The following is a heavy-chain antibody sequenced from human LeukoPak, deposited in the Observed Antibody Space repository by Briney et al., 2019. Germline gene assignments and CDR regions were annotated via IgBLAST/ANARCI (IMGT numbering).Heavy chain of an antibody. CDR3: ARLRAVASNYYYYYMDV. J-gene: IGHJ6*03. CDR1: GYSFTSYW. D-gene: IGHD6-19*01. V-gene: IGHV5-51*01. Sequence: GESLKISCKGSGYSFTSYWIGWVRQMPGKGLEWMGIIYPVDSDTRYSPSFQGQVTISADKSISTAYLQWSSLKASDTAMYYCARLRAVASNYYYYYMDVWGKGTTVTVSS. CDR2: IYPVDSDT.